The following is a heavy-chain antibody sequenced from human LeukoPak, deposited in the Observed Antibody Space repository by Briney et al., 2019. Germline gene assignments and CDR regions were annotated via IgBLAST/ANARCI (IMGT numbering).Heavy chain of an antibody. J-gene: IGHJ6*03. CDR2: IYYSGST. Sequence: SETLSLTCTVSGGSISSSNYYLGWIRQPPGKGLEWIGSIYYSGSTYYNPSLKSRVTISVDTSKNQFSLKLSSVTAADTAVYYCARQIIYYYYMDVWGKGTTVTVSS. CDR3: ARQIIYYYYMDV. V-gene: IGHV4-39*01. D-gene: IGHD3-10*01. CDR1: GGSISSSNYY.